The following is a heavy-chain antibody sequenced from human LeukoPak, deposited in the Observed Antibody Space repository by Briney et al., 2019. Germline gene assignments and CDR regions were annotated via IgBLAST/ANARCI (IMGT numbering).Heavy chain of an antibody. J-gene: IGHJ4*02. D-gene: IGHD5-12*01. CDR3: AKIPSATENFDY. V-gene: IGHV3-74*01. Sequence: GGSLRLSCAASGFTFSNYWMHWVRHAPGKGLIWVSRISSDGSTTTYADSVKGRFTISRDNAKNTLYLQMDSLRAEDTAIYYCAKIPSATENFDYWGQGTLVMVSS. CDR1: GFTFSNYW. CDR2: ISSDGSTT.